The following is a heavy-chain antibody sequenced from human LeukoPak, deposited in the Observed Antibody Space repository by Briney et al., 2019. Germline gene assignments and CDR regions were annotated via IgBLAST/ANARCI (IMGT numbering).Heavy chain of an antibody. D-gene: IGHD3-10*01. Sequence: SETLSLTCTVSGGSISSSSYYWGWIRQPPGKGLEWIGSIYYSGSTYYNPSLKSRVTISVDTSKNQFSLKLSSVTAADTAVYYCARAERLMVRGRGSFDYWGQGTLVTVSS. CDR2: IYYSGST. CDR1: GGSISSSSYY. J-gene: IGHJ4*02. CDR3: ARAERLMVRGRGSFDY. V-gene: IGHV4-39*07.